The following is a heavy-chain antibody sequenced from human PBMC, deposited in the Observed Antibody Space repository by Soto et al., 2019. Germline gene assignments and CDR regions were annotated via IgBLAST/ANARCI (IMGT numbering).Heavy chain of an antibody. CDR3: ARDSPLPASQTLLYYFDY. J-gene: IGHJ4*02. CDR1: GFTFSSYW. Sequence: GGSLRLSCAASGFTFSSYWMSWVRQAPGKGLEWVANIKQDGSEKYYVDSVKGRFTISRDNAKNSLYLQMNSLRAEDTAVYYCARDSPLPASQTLLYYFDYWGQGTLVTSPQ. V-gene: IGHV3-7*05. CDR2: IKQDGSEK.